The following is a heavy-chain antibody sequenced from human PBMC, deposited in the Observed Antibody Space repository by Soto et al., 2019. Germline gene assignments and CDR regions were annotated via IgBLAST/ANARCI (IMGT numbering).Heavy chain of an antibody. CDR2: ISSSSSYI. V-gene: IGHV3-21*01. CDR3: ASSHDGYKGGAFDI. CDR1: GFTFSSYS. D-gene: IGHD5-12*01. J-gene: IGHJ3*02. Sequence: GGSLRLSCAASGFTFSSYSMNWVRQAPGKGLEWVSSISSSSSYIYYADSVKGRFTISRDNAKNSLYLQMNSLRAEDTAVYYCASSHDGYKGGAFDIWGQGTMVTVSS.